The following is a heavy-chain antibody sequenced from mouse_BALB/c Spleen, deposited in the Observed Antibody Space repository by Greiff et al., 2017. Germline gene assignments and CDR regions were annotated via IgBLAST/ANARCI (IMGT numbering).Heavy chain of an antibody. J-gene: IGHJ2*01. CDR1: GFAFSSYD. Sequence: DVQLQESGGGLVKPGGSLKLSCAASGFAFSSYDMSWVRQTPEKRLEWVAYISSGGGSTYYPDTVKGRFTISRDNAKNTLYLQMSSLKSEDTAMYYCARQGTTVVFDYWGQGTTLTVSS. D-gene: IGHD1-1*01. V-gene: IGHV5-12-1*01. CDR2: ISSGGGST. CDR3: ARQGTTVVFDY.